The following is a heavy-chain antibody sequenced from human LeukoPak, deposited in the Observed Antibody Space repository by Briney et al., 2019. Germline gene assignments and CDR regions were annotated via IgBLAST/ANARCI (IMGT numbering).Heavy chain of an antibody. CDR1: GFTFSSYG. D-gene: IGHD6-19*01. J-gene: IGHJ4*02. CDR2: ISGNGGDT. Sequence: PGGSLRLSCAASGFTFSSYGMSWVRQAPGKGLGWVSAISGNGGDTFYADSVKGRFTNSRDNSKSTLYLQMNSLRAEDTALYYCAKDQSSGWPNYFDYWGQGTLVTVSS. CDR3: AKDQSSGWPNYFDY. V-gene: IGHV3-23*01.